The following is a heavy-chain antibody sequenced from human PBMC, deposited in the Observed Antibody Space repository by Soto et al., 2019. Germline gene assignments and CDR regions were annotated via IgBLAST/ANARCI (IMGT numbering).Heavy chain of an antibody. V-gene: IGHV3-30-3*01. J-gene: IGHJ4*02. CDR2: ISYDGSNK. CDR1: GFTFSSYT. CDR3: ARGAGIAVAGTSFEY. Sequence: QVQLVESRGGVVQPGRSLRLSCAASGFTFSSYTMHWVRQAPGKGLEWVAAISYDGSNKYYADSVKGRFTISRDNSKNTLYVQMNSLRGEDTAVYYCARGAGIAVAGTSFEYWGQGTLVTVSS. D-gene: IGHD6-19*01.